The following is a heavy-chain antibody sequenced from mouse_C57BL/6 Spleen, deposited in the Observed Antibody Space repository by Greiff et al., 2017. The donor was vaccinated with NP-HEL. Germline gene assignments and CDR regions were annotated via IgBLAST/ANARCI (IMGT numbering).Heavy chain of an antibody. CDR1: GYTFTSYW. J-gene: IGHJ2*01. V-gene: IGHV1-52*01. CDR3: ARKEPYGYYFDY. D-gene: IGHD2-2*01. CDR2: IDPSDSET. Sequence: QVQLQQPGAELVRPGSSVKLSCKASGYTFTSYWMHWVKQRPIHGLEWIGNIDPSDSETHYNQKFKDKATLTVDKSSSTAYMQLSSLTSEDSAVYYCARKEPYGYYFDYWGQGTTLTVSS.